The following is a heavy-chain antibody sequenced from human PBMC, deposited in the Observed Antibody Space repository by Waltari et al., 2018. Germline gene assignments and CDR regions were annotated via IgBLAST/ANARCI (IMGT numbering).Heavy chain of an antibody. V-gene: IGHV3-48*04. Sequence: EVQLVESGGGLVQHGGSVRLSCAASGFTFSSSSMNWVRQAPGKGLEWMSYISTSSSPIYYADSVKGRFTISRDNAKNSLYLQMNSLRAEDTAVYYCARGRVNGYMDVWGKGTTVTVSS. D-gene: IGHD3-10*01. CDR3: ARGRVNGYMDV. CDR2: ISTSSSPI. CDR1: GFTFSSSS. J-gene: IGHJ6*03.